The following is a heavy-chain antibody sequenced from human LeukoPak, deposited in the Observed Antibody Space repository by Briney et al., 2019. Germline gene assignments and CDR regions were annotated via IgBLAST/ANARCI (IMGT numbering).Heavy chain of an antibody. Sequence: PGGSLRLSCAASGFTFSSYAMRWVRQAPGKGLEWVSGISGGGGGTYSADSVKGRFTISRDNSKNTLYLQMNSLRAEDTAVYYCARRSDYFDCWGQGTLVTVSS. D-gene: IGHD3-3*01. CDR2: ISGGGGGT. CDR1: GFTFSSYA. J-gene: IGHJ4*02. V-gene: IGHV3-23*01. CDR3: ARRSDYFDC.